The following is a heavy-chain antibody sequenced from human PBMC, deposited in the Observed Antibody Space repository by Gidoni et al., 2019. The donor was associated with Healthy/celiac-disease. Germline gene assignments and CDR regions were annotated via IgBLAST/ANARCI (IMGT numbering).Heavy chain of an antibody. CDR3: ARDDPGYCSGGSCYRGWFDP. Sequence: QVQLVQSGAEVKKPGASVQVSCQASGYPFTSYAMHWVRHAHGQRLEWMGWINAGNGNPKYSQKFQGRVTITRDTSSSTAYMELSSLRSEDTAVYYCARDDPGYCSGGSCYRGWFDPWGQGTLVTVSS. J-gene: IGHJ5*02. V-gene: IGHV1-3*01. CDR2: INAGNGNP. D-gene: IGHD2-15*01. CDR1: GYPFTSYA.